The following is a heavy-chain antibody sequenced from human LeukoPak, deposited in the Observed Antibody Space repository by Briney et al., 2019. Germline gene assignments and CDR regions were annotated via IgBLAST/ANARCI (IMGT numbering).Heavy chain of an antibody. V-gene: IGHV4-30-4*01. CDR2: IYYSGST. J-gene: IGHJ5*02. CDR1: GGSISSGDYY. Sequence: SQTLSLTCTVSGGSISSGDYYWGWIRQPPGKGLEWIGYIYYSGSTYYNPSLKSRVTISVDTSKNQFSLKLSSVTAADTAVYYCARERTYQLLGFDPWGQGTLVTVSS. D-gene: IGHD2-2*01. CDR3: ARERTYQLLGFDP.